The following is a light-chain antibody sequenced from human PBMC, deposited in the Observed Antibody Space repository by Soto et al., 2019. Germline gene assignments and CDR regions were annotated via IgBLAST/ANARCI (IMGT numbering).Light chain of an antibody. CDR2: YAS. V-gene: IGKV1-39*01. J-gene: IGKJ1*01. CDR1: QTITFY. Sequence: IQMTQSPSALSASIGDRVTITCRASQTITFYLNWYQQKPGRAPKLLIYYASSLQGGVPSRFSGSGSGTDFTLTISSLQPEDFATYYCQQSYTTPTFGHGTKVEIK. CDR3: QQSYTTPT.